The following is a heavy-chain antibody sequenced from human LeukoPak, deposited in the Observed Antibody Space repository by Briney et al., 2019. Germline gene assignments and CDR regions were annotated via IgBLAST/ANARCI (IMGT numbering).Heavy chain of an antibody. Sequence: GGSLRLSCAASGFTFSNYGMSWVRRAPGKGLEWVSDITRSGGNTYYADSVKGRFTISRDNSKSTLYLQMNSLRVEDTAVYYCAKLRFLEWIMDAFDIWGRGTMVTVSS. J-gene: IGHJ3*02. V-gene: IGHV3-23*01. CDR2: ITRSGGNT. CDR1: GFTFSNYG. CDR3: AKLRFLEWIMDAFDI. D-gene: IGHD3-3*01.